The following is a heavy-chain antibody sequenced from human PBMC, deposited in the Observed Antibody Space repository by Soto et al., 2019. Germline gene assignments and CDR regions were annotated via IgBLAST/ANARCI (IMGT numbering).Heavy chain of an antibody. CDR2: ISSSGGST. CDR1: GFTFSSYA. J-gene: IGHJ3*01. V-gene: IGHV3-23*01. CDR3: TNRKLPTRPWCPAFDV. Sequence: PGGSLRLSCAASGFTFSSYAMSWVRQAPGKGLEWVSAISSSGGSTYYPDSVKGRFTISRDNSKNTLFLQMNSLRAEDTAVYYCTNRKLPTRPWCPAFDVWGQGTMVTVSS. D-gene: IGHD6-6*01.